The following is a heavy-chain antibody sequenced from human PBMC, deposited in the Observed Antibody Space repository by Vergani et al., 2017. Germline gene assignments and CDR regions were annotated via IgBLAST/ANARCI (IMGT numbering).Heavy chain of an antibody. V-gene: IGHV4-39*07. J-gene: IGHJ6*02. CDR1: GGSVSSGSYY. Sequence: QVQLQESGPGLVKPSETLSLTCTVSGGSVSSGSYYWGWIRQPPGKGLEWIGSIYYSGSTYYNPSLKSRVTISVDTSKNQFSPKLSSVTAADTAVYYCARRGDLEWKGGYYYYYGMDVWGQGTTVTVSS. D-gene: IGHD3-3*01. CDR2: IYYSGST. CDR3: ARRGDLEWKGGYYYYYGMDV.